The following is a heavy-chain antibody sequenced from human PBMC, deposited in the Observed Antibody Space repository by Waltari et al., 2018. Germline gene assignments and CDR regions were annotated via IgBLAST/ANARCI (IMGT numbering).Heavy chain of an antibody. Sequence: DVQIWESGGDLVQPGGSLRLSCVVSGFTLSEYGVTWGRQVRGKGLEWVSVLYWSGRTNYRDSVKGRFTISRDESKNTLFLEMNNLRPDDTAKYYCAKMGGLYISGWPDSTSYMDVWGKGTTVTVSS. V-gene: IGHV3-23*03. CDR1: GFTLSEYG. CDR3: AKMGGLYISGWPDSTSYMDV. CDR2: LYWSGRT. J-gene: IGHJ6*04. D-gene: IGHD3-22*01.